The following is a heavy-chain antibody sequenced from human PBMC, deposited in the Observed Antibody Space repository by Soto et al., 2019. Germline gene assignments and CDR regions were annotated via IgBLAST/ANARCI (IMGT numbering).Heavy chain of an antibody. V-gene: IGHV4-34*01. CDR3: ARGGLGYEDGNYFDY. CDR2: INHSGSS. CDR1: GGSSNDFS. D-gene: IGHD2-2*01. Sequence: SETLSLTCAVYGGSSNDFSWTWIRQPPGKGLEWIGDINHSGSSNYKPSLKSRLTMSVDSSKNQFSLKLSSVTAADTAVYYCARGGLGYEDGNYFDYWGQGTLVTVSS. J-gene: IGHJ4*02.